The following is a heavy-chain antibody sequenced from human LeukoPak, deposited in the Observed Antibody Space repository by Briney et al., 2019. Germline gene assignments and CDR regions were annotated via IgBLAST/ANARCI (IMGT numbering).Heavy chain of an antibody. CDR3: ARDGRPLDY. CDR1: GFTFSTYA. V-gene: IGHV3-7*03. Sequence: GGSLRLSCAASGFTFSTYAMTWVRQAPGKGLEWVANIKQDGGEKYYVDSVKGRFTISRDNAKNSLYLQMNNLRVEDTAVYYCARDGRPLDYWGQGTLVTVSS. CDR2: IKQDGGEK. J-gene: IGHJ4*02.